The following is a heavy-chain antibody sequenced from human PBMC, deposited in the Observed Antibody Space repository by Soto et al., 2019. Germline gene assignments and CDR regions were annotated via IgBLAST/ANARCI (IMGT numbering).Heavy chain of an antibody. Sequence: QVQLQESGPGLVKPSGTLSLTCAVSGGSISSSNWWSWVRQPPGKGLEWIGEIYHSGSTNYNPSLKSRVTISVDKSKNQFSLKLSSVTAADTAVYYCARSLFSYSSSWYGAFDIWAQGTLVTVSS. V-gene: IGHV4-4*02. D-gene: IGHD6-13*01. J-gene: IGHJ3*02. CDR2: IYHSGST. CDR1: GGSISSSNW. CDR3: ARSLFSYSSSWYGAFDI.